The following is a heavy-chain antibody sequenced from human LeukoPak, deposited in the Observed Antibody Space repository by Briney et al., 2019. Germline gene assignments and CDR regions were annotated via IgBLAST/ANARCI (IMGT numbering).Heavy chain of an antibody. D-gene: IGHD1-26*01. J-gene: IGHJ4*02. Sequence: SETLSLTCTVSRGSISTYYWSWIRQPPGEGLEWIGYIYYSGSTNYNLSFKSRVTISVDTSKNQFSLKLSSVTAADTAVYYCARNCGSYSFDYWGQGTLVTVS. CDR3: ARNCGSYSFDY. CDR2: IYYSGST. CDR1: RGSISTYY. V-gene: IGHV4-59*01.